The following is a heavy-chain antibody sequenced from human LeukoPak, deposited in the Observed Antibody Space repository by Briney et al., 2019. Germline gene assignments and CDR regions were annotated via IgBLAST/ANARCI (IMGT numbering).Heavy chain of an antibody. CDR3: ATTSVWTRALDS. CDR2: INPYSGNT. V-gene: IGHV1-18*04. D-gene: IGHD6-19*01. J-gene: IGHJ4*02. CDR1: GYNFFSYN. Sequence: ASVKVSCKASGYNFFSYNITWVRQAPGLGLEYMGWINPYSGNTTYPQKLRGRVTMTTDTSTSTAYMELRSLRSDDTAMYYCATTSVWTRALDSWGQGALVTVSS.